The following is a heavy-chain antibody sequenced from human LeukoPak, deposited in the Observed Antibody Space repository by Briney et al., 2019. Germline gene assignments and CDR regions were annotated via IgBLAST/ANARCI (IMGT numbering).Heavy chain of an antibody. CDR2: INHSGST. CDR3: ARGLGV. D-gene: IGHD3-16*01. Sequence: SETLSLTCAVYGGSFSGYSWSWIRQPPGKGLVWIGEINHSGSTNYNPSLKSRVTISLDTSKNQFFLKLNSVTAADTATYYCARGLGVWGQGTLVTVSS. V-gene: IGHV4-34*01. CDR1: GGSFSGYS. J-gene: IGHJ4*02.